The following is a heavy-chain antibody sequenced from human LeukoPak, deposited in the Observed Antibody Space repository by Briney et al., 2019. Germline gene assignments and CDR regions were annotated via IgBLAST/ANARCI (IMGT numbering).Heavy chain of an antibody. V-gene: IGHV4-38-2*01. CDR2: IYHSGST. Sequence: SETLPLTCAVSGYSISSGYYWGWIRQPPGKGLEWIGSIYHSGSTYYNPSFKSRVTISVDTSKNQFSLKLSSVTAADTAVYYCATPSGYCSGGSCYSVTGAFDIWGQGTMVTVSS. CDR1: GYSISSGYY. D-gene: IGHD2-15*01. J-gene: IGHJ3*02. CDR3: ATPSGYCSGGSCYSVTGAFDI.